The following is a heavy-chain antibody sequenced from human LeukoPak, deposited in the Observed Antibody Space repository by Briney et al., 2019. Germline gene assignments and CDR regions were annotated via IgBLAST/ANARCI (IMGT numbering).Heavy chain of an antibody. CDR2: NNPNSGGT. CDR1: GYTFTGYY. CDR3: ARVSGRYSYGYLGY. J-gene: IGHJ4*02. D-gene: IGHD5-18*01. Sequence: ASVKVSCKASGYTFTGYYMHWVRQAPGQGLEWMGWNNPNSGGTNYAQKFQGRVTMTRDTSISTAYMELSRLRSDDTAVYYCARVSGRYSYGYLGYWGQGTLVTVSS. V-gene: IGHV1-2*02.